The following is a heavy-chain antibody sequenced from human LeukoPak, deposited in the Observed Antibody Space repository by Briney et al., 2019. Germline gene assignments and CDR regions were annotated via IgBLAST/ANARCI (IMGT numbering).Heavy chain of an antibody. D-gene: IGHD3-16*01. CDR3: AREGDSDGHLN. V-gene: IGHV4-59*01. CDR1: GGSISSYY. CDR2: IYYSGST. Sequence: PSQTLSLTCTVSGGSISSYYWSWIRQPPGKGLEWIGCIYYSGSTDYNPSLKSRVTISVDTSKNQFSLKLSSVTAADTAVYYCAREGDSDGHLNWGQGTLVTVSS. J-gene: IGHJ4*02.